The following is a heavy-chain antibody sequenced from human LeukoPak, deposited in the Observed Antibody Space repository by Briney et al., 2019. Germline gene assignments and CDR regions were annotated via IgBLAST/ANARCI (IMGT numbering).Heavy chain of an antibody. CDR1: GGSFDSKY. Sequence: SETLSLTCSVSGGSFDSKYWSWIRQPPGKGMEWIGYIYYSGSTNYNPSLKSRVTISVDTSKNQFSLKLSSVTAADTAVYYCARGLEGGGSSYNWFDRWGEGTLVTVSS. V-gene: IGHV4-59*01. CDR3: ARGLEGGGSSYNWFDR. J-gene: IGHJ5*02. D-gene: IGHD2-15*01. CDR2: IYYSGST.